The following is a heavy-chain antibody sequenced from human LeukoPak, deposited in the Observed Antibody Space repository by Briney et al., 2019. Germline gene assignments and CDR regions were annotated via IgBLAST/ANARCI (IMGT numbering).Heavy chain of an antibody. CDR3: ARHRIAVAGLNYYYYMDV. CDR1: GYSFTSYW. CDR2: IYPGDSDT. Sequence: GESLKISCKGSGYSFTSYWIGWVRQMPGKGQEWMGIIYPGDSDTRYSPSFQGQVTISADKSISTAYLQWSSLKASDTAMYYCARHRIAVAGLNYYYYMDVWGKGTTVTVSS. D-gene: IGHD6-19*01. V-gene: IGHV5-51*01. J-gene: IGHJ6*03.